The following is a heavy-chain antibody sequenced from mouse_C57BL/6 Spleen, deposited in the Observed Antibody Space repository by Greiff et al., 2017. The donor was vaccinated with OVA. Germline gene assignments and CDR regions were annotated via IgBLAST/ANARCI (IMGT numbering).Heavy chain of an antibody. CDR3: ARSATMVTTSDY. D-gene: IGHD2-2*01. CDR1: GYAFSSYW. J-gene: IGHJ2*01. V-gene: IGHV1-80*01. CDR2: IYPGDGDT. Sequence: QVQLQQSGAELVKPGASVKISCKASGYAFSSYWMNWVKQRPGKGLEWIGQIYPGDGDTNYNGKFKGKATLTADKSSSTASMQLSSLTSEDSAVYFCARSATMVTTSDYWGQGTTLTVSS.